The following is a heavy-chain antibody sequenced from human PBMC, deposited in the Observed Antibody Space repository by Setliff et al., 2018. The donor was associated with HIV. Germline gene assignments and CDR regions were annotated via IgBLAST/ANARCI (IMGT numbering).Heavy chain of an antibody. CDR1: GGSISSDVYY. Sequence: PSETLSLTCTVSGGSISSDVYYWGWIRQPPGKALEWIGDIHYTGSTHYNMSLTSRVTMSVDTSKNQFSLGLSSVTAADTAVYYCARRGEDCSRTSCYAFDVWGQGAMVTVSS. V-gene: IGHV4-39*01. CDR3: ARRGEDCSRTSCYAFDV. D-gene: IGHD2-2*01. J-gene: IGHJ3*01. CDR2: IHYTGST.